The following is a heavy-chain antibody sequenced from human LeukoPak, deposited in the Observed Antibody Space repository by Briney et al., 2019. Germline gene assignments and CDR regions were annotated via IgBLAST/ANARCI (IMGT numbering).Heavy chain of an antibody. V-gene: IGHV3-74*01. J-gene: IGHJ4*02. CDR1: GLSFSSSR. CDR2: INSDGSGT. CDR3: ESVPITMAVYIVI. Sequence: GGPLRLSYTVSGLSFSSSRKHWVRQAPGKGLVWVSRINSDGSGTSYADSAKGRCTITTENAKNTLYLQMNSLRAEATAVYYYESVPITMAVYIVIWGQGTLVTVSS. D-gene: IGHD6-19*01.